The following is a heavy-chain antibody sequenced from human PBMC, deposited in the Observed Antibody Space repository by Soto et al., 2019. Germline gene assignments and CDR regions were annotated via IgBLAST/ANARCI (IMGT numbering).Heavy chain of an antibody. CDR3: AKHIAARRGPYYYYGMDV. V-gene: IGHV3-23*01. Sequence: GGSLRLSCAAPGFTFSSYAMSWVRQAPGKGLEWVSAISGSGGSTYYADSVKGRFTISRDNSKNTLYLQMNSLRAEDTAVYYCAKHIAARRGPYYYYGMDVWGQGTTVTVSS. CDR2: ISGSGGST. D-gene: IGHD6-6*01. J-gene: IGHJ6*02. CDR1: GFTFSSYA.